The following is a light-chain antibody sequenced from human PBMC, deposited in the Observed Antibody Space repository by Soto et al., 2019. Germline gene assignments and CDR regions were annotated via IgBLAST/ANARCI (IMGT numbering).Light chain of an antibody. CDR2: GNS. V-gene: IGLV1-40*01. Sequence: QSVLTQPPSASGTPGQRVTISCSGSSSNIENNYVYWYQQLPGTAPKLLIYGNSNRPSGVPDRFSGSKSGTSASLAITGLQAEDEADYYCQSYDSSLSAYVVFGGGTKLTVL. CDR1: SSNIENNY. J-gene: IGLJ2*01. CDR3: QSYDSSLSAYVV.